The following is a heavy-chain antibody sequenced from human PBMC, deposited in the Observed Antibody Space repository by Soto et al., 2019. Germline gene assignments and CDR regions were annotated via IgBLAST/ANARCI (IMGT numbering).Heavy chain of an antibody. CDR2: IYYSGST. CDR1: GGSISSGDYY. V-gene: IGHV4-30-4*01. D-gene: IGHD3-3*01. CDR3: ARGSRVLRFLEWYGSGFDY. J-gene: IGHJ4*02. Sequence: PSETLSLTCTVSGGSISSGDYYWSWIRQPPGKGLEWIGYIYYSGSTYYNPSLKSRVTISVDTSKNQFSLKLSSVTAADTAVYSCARGSRVLRFLEWYGSGFDYWGQGTLVTVSS.